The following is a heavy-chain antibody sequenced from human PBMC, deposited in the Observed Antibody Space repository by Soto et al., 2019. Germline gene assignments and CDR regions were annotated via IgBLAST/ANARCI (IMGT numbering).Heavy chain of an antibody. Sequence: QLQLQESGPGLVKPSETLSLTCTVSRGSISSGTNYWAWIRQPPGKGLEWIANIYYSGSTFYNPSLKSRVTISLDASENQFSLKLRSVTAADTAVYYCARHEAGWYVDSWGQGTLVTVSS. CDR2: IYYSGST. CDR3: ARHEAGWYVDS. D-gene: IGHD6-25*01. V-gene: IGHV4-39*01. CDR1: RGSISSGTNY. J-gene: IGHJ4*02.